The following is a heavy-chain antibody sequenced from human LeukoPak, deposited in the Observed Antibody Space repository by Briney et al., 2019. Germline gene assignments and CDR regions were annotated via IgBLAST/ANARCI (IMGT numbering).Heavy chain of an antibody. J-gene: IGHJ4*02. V-gene: IGHV3-23*01. CDR3: ASDVYYYDSSGYFWAFDY. Sequence: PGGSLRLSCAASGFTFSSYAMSWVRQAPGKGLEWVSAISGSGGSTYYADSVKGRFTISRDNPKNTLYLQMNSLRAEDTAVYYCASDVYYYDSSGYFWAFDYWGQGTLVTVSS. D-gene: IGHD3-22*01. CDR2: ISGSGGST. CDR1: GFTFSSYA.